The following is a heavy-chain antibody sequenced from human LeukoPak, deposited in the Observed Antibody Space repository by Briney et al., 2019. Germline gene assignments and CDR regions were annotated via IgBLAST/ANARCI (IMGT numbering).Heavy chain of an antibody. CDR2: IYYSGST. Sequence: SETLSLTCTVSGVSISSYYWSWIRQPPGNGLELIGYIYYSGSTNYNPSLKSRVTISVAPPPNPFSLNLSSVTAADPAVYYCASESGWYWFAPWGQGTLVTVSS. CDR1: GVSISSYY. D-gene: IGHD6-19*01. V-gene: IGHV4-59*01. CDR3: ASESGWYWFAP. J-gene: IGHJ5*02.